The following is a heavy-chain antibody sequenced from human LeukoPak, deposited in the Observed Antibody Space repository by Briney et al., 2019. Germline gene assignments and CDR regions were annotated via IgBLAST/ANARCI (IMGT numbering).Heavy chain of an antibody. Sequence: ASVKVSCKASGYTFTSYYMHWVRQAPGQGLEWMGWISAYNGNTNYAQKLQGRVTMTTDTSTSTAYMELRSLRSDDTAVYYCARVLLSHLRYFDLWGRGTLVTVSS. V-gene: IGHV1-18*04. CDR3: ARVLLSHLRYFDL. CDR2: ISAYNGNT. CDR1: GYTFTSYY. J-gene: IGHJ2*01.